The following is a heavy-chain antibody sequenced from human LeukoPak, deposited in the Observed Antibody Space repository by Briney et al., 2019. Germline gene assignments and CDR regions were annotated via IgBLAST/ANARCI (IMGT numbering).Heavy chain of an antibody. J-gene: IGHJ6*04. Sequence: GGSLRLSCAASGFSFSSSWMHWVRQVPGKGLEWVSYISSSGSTIYYADSVKGRFTISRDNAKNSLYLQMNSLRAEDTAVYYCAELGITMIGGVWGKGTTVTISS. V-gene: IGHV3-48*04. CDR2: ISSSGSTI. CDR1: GFSFSSSW. D-gene: IGHD3-10*02. CDR3: AELGITMIGGV.